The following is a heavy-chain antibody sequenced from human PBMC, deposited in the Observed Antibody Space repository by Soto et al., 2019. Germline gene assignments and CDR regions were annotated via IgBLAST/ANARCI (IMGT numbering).Heavy chain of an antibody. J-gene: IGHJ4*02. Sequence: QVQLVESGGGVVQPGRSLRLSCAASGFTFNSYGMHWVRQAPGKGLEWVAVIWYDGSNKYYADSVKGRFTISRDNSKNTLYLQMNSLRAEDTAVYYCARVSVAGILDYWGQGTLVTVSS. CDR2: IWYDGSNK. D-gene: IGHD6-19*01. V-gene: IGHV3-33*01. CDR3: ARVSVAGILDY. CDR1: GFTFNSYG.